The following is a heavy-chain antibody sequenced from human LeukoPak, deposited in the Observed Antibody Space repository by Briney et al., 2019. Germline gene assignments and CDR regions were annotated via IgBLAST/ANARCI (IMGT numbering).Heavy chain of an antibody. D-gene: IGHD1-26*01. CDR2: INSDGSDI. CDR1: GFTFSRYW. Sequence: QPGGSLRLSCAASGFTFSRYWMHWVRQAPGKGLVWVSRINSDGSDITYADSVKGRLTISRDNAKNTVYLQMNSLRAEDTAVYYCARGSLGDGSLLVDYWGQGTLVTVSS. V-gene: IGHV3-74*01. CDR3: ARGSLGDGSLLVDY. J-gene: IGHJ4*02.